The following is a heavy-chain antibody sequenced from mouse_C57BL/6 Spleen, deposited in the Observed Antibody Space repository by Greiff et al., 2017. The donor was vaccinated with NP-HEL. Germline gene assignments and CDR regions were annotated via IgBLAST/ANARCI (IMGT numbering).Heavy chain of an antibody. CDR2: IYPGSGST. J-gene: IGHJ1*03. V-gene: IGHV1-55*01. D-gene: IGHD1-1*01. Sequence: QVQLQQPGAELVKPGASVKMSCKASGYTFTSYWITWVQQRPGQGLEWIGDIYPGSGSTNYNEKFKSKATLTVDTSSSTAYMQLSSLTSEDSAVYYCARGDYYGSSFWYFDVWGTGTTVTVSS. CDR1: GYTFTSYW. CDR3: ARGDYYGSSFWYFDV.